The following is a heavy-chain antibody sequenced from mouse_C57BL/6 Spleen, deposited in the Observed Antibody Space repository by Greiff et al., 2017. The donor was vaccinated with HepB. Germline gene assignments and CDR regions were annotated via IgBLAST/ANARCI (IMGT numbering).Heavy chain of an antibody. Sequence: QVHVKQSGAELVKPGASVKISCKASGYAFSSYWMNWVKQRPGKGLEWIGQIYPGDGDTNYNGKFKGKATLTADKSSSTAYMQLSSLTSEDSAVYFCARGNWDEGAMDYWGQGTSVTVSS. CDR1: GYAFSSYW. D-gene: IGHD4-1*01. CDR3: ARGNWDEGAMDY. J-gene: IGHJ4*01. CDR2: IYPGDGDT. V-gene: IGHV1-80*01.